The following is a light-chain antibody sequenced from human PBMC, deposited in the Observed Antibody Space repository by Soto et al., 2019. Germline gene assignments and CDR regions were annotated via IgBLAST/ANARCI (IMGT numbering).Light chain of an antibody. Sequence: DIQMTQSPSSLSASLGAIVPLTCRASQSIRSYLNWYQQKPGKAPKILIYDASSLQSGVQSRFSGSGSGTDLTLTIRSLQPEDFATYYCKQSYSTPTCGQGTRLEIK. CDR3: KQSYSTPT. V-gene: IGKV1-39*01. J-gene: IGKJ5*01. CDR1: QSIRSY. CDR2: DAS.